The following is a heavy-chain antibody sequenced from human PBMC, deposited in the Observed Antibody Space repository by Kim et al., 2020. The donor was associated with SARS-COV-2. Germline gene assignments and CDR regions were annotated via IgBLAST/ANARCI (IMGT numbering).Heavy chain of an antibody. Sequence: SVKVSCKASGGTFSSYAISWVRQAPGQGLEWMGGIIPIFGTANYAQKFQGRVTITADESTSTAYMELSSLRSEDTAVYYCARDGISGYSSSWLTPNWFDPWGQGTLVTVSS. J-gene: IGHJ5*02. CDR2: IIPIFGTA. V-gene: IGHV1-69*13. D-gene: IGHD6-13*01. CDR1: GGTFSSYA. CDR3: ARDGISGYSSSWLTPNWFDP.